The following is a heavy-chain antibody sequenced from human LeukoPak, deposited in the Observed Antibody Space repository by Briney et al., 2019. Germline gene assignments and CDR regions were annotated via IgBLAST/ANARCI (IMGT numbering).Heavy chain of an antibody. CDR1: GFSFDDYA. V-gene: IGHV3-74*01. CDR2: VDSDGSST. J-gene: IGHJ4*02. Sequence: GGSLRLSCAASGFSFDDYAMHWVRQAPGRGLVWVSRVDSDGSSTSYADSVKGRFTISRDNTKNTLSLQMNSLRAEDTAVYYCARDGILGSHDYWGQGTLVTASS. CDR3: ARDGILGSHDY. D-gene: IGHD3-3*02.